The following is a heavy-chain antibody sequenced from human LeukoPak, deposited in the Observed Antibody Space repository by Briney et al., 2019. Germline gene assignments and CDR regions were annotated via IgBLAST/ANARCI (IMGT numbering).Heavy chain of an antibody. D-gene: IGHD6-13*01. J-gene: IGHJ4*02. V-gene: IGHV3-21*01. CDR1: GFTFSSYS. CDR3: ARDRHSSSWCTVGGDY. CDR2: ISSSSSYI. Sequence: PGGSLRLSCAASGFTFSSYSMNWVRQAPGKGLEWVSSISSSSSYIYYADSVKGRFTISRDNAKNSLYLQMNSLRAEDTAVYYCARDRHSSSWCTVGGDYWGQGTLVTVSS.